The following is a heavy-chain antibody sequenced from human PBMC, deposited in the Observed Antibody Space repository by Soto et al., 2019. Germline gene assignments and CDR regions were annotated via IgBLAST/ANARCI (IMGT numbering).Heavy chain of an antibody. V-gene: IGHV4-59*01. D-gene: IGHD4-17*01. Sequence: QVQLQESGPGLVKPSETLSLTCTVSGGSIRDYFWTWIRQPPGKGLVWIGYIYYSGRTNYNPSLKSRVSISVDTSKNHFSLQLRSVTAADTAVYYCARVGGDDFGDSGGFDYWGQGTLVTVSS. J-gene: IGHJ4*02. CDR3: ARVGGDDFGDSGGFDY. CDR2: IYYSGRT. CDR1: GGSIRDYF.